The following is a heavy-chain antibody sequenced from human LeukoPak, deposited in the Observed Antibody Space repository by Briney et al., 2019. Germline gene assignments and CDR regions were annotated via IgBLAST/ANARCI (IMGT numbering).Heavy chain of an antibody. J-gene: IGHJ4*02. Sequence: SETLSLTCAVYGGSFSGYYWSWIRQPPGKGLEWIGEINHSGSTNYNPSLKSRVTISVDTSKNQFSLKLSSVTAADTAVYYCARMPHDYGGQAQFDYWGQGTLVTVSS. CDR3: ARMPHDYGGQAQFDY. V-gene: IGHV4-34*01. CDR1: GGSFSGYY. CDR2: INHSGST. D-gene: IGHD4-23*01.